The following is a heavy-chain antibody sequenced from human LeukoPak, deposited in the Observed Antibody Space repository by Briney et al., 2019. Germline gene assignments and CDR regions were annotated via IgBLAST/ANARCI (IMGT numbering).Heavy chain of an antibody. CDR3: VRAESYGGKDP. CDR2: IYHSGST. CDR1: GYSISGGYY. Sequence: SETLSLTCTVSGYSISGGYYWGWIRQPPGKGLEWIGSIYHSGSTYYNPSLKSRVAISVDTSKNQFSLKLSSVTAADTAVYYCVRAESYGGKDPWGQGTLVTVSS. D-gene: IGHD4-23*01. V-gene: IGHV4-38-2*02. J-gene: IGHJ5*02.